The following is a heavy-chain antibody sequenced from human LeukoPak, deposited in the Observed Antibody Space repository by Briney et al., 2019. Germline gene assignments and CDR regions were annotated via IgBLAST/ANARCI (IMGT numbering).Heavy chain of an antibody. D-gene: IGHD6-6*01. CDR2: IYYSGST. CDR1: GGSISSSSYY. J-gene: IGHJ4*02. Sequence: SETLSLTCTVSGGSISSSSYYWGWIRQPPGKGLEWIGSIYYSGSTYYNPSLKSRVTISVDTSKNQFSLKLSSVTAADTAVYYCARHFTYSSSQDYWGQGTLVTVSS. V-gene: IGHV4-39*01. CDR3: ARHFTYSSSQDY.